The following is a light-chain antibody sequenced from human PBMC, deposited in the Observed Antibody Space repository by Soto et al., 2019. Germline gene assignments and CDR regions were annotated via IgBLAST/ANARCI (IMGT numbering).Light chain of an antibody. CDR1: GSVLYKSNNKNH. CDR2: WAS. J-gene: IGKJ4*01. V-gene: IGKV4-1*01. CDR3: QQYFDVPFT. Sequence: DIVMTQSPDSLAVSLGERATMNCKCSGSVLYKSNNKNHLAWYQQKPGQPPQLIIYWASTRESGVPERFSGSGSGTDFTLTISSLEAEDVAFYWCQQYFDVPFTFGGGTKV.